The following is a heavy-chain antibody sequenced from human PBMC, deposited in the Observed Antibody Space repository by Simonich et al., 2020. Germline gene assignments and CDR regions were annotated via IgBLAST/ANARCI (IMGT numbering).Heavy chain of an antibody. CDR2: ISYDGSNK. D-gene: IGHD7-27*01. J-gene: IGHJ5*02. CDR1: GFTFSSYA. CDR3: ARDRNWGWFDP. Sequence: QVQLVESGGGVVQPGRSLRLSCAASGFTFSSYAMHWVRQAPGKGLGGVAVISYDGSNKYYAYSVKGRFTISRDNSKNTLYLQMNSLRAEDTAVYYCARDRNWGWFDPWGQGTLVTVSS. V-gene: IGHV3-30*07.